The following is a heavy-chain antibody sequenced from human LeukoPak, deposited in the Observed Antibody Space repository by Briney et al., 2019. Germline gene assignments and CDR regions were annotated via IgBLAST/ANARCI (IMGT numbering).Heavy chain of an antibody. CDR2: IYSAGST. D-gene: IGHD1-14*01. V-gene: IGHV3-53*01. J-gene: IGHJ4*02. CDR3: ARRAGIYSHPYDY. CDR1: ELSVSTNC. Sequence: AGSLRLSCAASELSVSTNCMTWVRQAPGKGLEWVSFIYSAGSTYYADSVRGRFTISRDNSKNTVYLQMNSLRAEDTAVYYCARRAGIYSHPYDYWGQGTLVTVSS.